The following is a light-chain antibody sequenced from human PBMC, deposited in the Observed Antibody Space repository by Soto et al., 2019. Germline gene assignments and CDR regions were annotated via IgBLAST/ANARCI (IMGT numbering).Light chain of an antibody. CDR1: QRASSHY. V-gene: IGKV3-20*01. CDR3: QDFDSPQWT. Sequence: VLTQSPDTLSLSPGERATLSCRANQRASSHYLYWYQQRPDKPPRLLIYGVSMRADGIPERCSGSGSGSEFTLTINRLEPEDFELYYCQDFDSPQWTFGQGTKVDIK. CDR2: GVS. J-gene: IGKJ1*01.